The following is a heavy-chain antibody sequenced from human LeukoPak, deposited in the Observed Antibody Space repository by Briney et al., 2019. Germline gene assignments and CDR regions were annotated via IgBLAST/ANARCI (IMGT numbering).Heavy chain of an antibody. V-gene: IGHV4-4*07. CDR2: IYPTDIT. J-gene: IGHJ5*01. D-gene: IGHD6-13*01. CDR1: GDSMSDYF. CDR3: ARGPGQLTSECFDS. Sequence: SETLSLTCTVSGDSMSDYFWTWIRQPPGKGLEWIGRIYPTDITTYNPSLKSRVTLSVDTSKNQFSLKVNSVTAADAAVYYCARGPGQLTSECFDSWGQGILVTVSS.